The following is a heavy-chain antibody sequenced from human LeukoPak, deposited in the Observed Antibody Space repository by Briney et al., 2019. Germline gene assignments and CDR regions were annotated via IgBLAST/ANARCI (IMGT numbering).Heavy chain of an antibody. CDR2: IYYSGST. CDR3: ARDGATGGLDY. D-gene: IGHD5-12*01. V-gene: IGHV4-39*07. Sequence: PSETLSLTCTVSGGSISSSSYYWGWIRQPPGKGLEWIGSIYYSGSTYYNPSLKSRVTISVDTSKNQFSLKLSSVTAADTAVYYCARDGATGGLDYWGQGTLVTVSS. CDR1: GGSISSSSYY. J-gene: IGHJ4*02.